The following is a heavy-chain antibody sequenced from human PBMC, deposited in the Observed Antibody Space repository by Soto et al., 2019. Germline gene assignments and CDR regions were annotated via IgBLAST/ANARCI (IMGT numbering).Heavy chain of an antibody. J-gene: IGHJ4*02. V-gene: IGHV1-18*01. CDR1: GYKFTNYG. Sequence: QVQLVQSGTEVKKPGASVKVSCKASGYKFTNYGITWVRQAPGHGLEWMGWSSGYNRNTHYAQKLQGRVTMTTDSSTSTAYMELRSLRSDATAVYYCARSYFYESSGYLLDWGQGTLVAVSS. CDR3: ARSYFYESSGYLLD. CDR2: SSGYNRNT. D-gene: IGHD3-22*01.